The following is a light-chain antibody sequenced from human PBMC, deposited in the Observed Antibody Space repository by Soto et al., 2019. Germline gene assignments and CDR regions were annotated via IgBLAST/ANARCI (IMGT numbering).Light chain of an antibody. CDR2: GAS. Sequence: EIVMTQSPATLSVSPGERATLSCRASQSVSSNLAWYQQKPGQVPRLLIYGASTRATGIPARFSGSGSGTEFTLTISSLQSEDFAVYYCQQYNNWPYTFGRGTKLEI. CDR1: QSVSSN. V-gene: IGKV3-15*01. J-gene: IGKJ2*01. CDR3: QQYNNWPYT.